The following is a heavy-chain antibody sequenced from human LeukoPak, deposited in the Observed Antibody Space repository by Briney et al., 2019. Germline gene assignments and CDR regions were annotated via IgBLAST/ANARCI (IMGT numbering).Heavy chain of an antibody. CDR3: AHRTTVTTPSYYFDY. CDR2: IYWDDDK. Sequence: SAPTLVNPTQTLTLTCTFSGFSLSTSGVGVGWIRQPPGKALEWLALIYWDDDKRYSPSLKSRLTITKDTSKNQVVLTMTNMDPVDTATYYCAHRTTVTTPSYYFDYWGQGTLVTVSS. CDR1: GFSLSTSGVG. J-gene: IGHJ4*02. D-gene: IGHD4-17*01. V-gene: IGHV2-5*02.